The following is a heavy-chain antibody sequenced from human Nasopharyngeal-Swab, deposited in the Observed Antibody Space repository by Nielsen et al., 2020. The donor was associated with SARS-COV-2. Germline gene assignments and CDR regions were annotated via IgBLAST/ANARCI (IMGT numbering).Heavy chain of an antibody. CDR2: TYYRSTWYN. CDR3: AGAHLSIPVGSTGLSAFHI. J-gene: IGHJ3*02. D-gene: IGHD1-26*01. V-gene: IGHV6-1*01. Sequence: WIRQSPSRGLEWLGRTYYRSTWYNQYAVSVKSRITINPDTSKNQFSLQLNSVTPEDTAVYYCAGAHLSIPVGSTGLSAFHIWGQGTMVTVSS.